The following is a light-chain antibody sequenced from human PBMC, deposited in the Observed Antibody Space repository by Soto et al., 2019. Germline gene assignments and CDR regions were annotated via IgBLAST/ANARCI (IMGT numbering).Light chain of an antibody. J-gene: IGKJ2*01. CDR2: DAS. CDR1: QNIGRY. CDR3: QQSNSIPLT. Sequence: DIQMTQSPSFLSASVGDRVTITCRASQNIGRYLNWYQQKPGKAPELLISDASSLQSGVPSRFSASGVATDFTLTITSLQPEDFATYYCQQSNSIPLTFGQGTKLEIK. V-gene: IGKV1-39*01.